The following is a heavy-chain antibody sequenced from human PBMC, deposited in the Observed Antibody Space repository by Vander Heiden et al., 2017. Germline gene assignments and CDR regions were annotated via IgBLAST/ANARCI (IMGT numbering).Heavy chain of an antibody. Sequence: QVQLQESGPGLVKPSETLSLTCTVSGGSVRSGSYYWSWIRQPPGKGLEWIGYIYYSGRTNYNPSLKSRVTISVDTSKNQFSLKLSSVTAADTAVYYCARVGCSGGSCYFDYYGMDVWGQGTTVTVSS. J-gene: IGHJ6*02. CDR1: GGSVRSGSYY. CDR2: IYYSGRT. D-gene: IGHD2-15*01. V-gene: IGHV4-61*01. CDR3: ARVGCSGGSCYFDYYGMDV.